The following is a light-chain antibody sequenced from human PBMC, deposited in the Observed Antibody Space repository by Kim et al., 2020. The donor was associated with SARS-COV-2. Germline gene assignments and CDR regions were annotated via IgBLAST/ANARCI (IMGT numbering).Light chain of an antibody. CDR2: EVS. CDR3: CSYAGSSTFVV. J-gene: IGLJ2*01. V-gene: IGLV2-23*02. Sequence: SITSSCTGTSSDVGNYNLVSWYRPRPGKAPKLLIFEVSKRPSGVSDRFSGSKSGDTASLTISGLQAEDEGDYYCCSYAGSSTFVVFGGGTQLTVL. CDR1: SSDVGNYNL.